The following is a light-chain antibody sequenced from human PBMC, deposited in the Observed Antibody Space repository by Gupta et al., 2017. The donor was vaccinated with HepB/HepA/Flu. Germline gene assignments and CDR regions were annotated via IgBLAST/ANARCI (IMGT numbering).Light chain of an antibody. J-gene: IGKJ1*01. CDR2: AAS. Sequence: DIQVTQSPSFLSASAGARVTITCRAFQGISTNLAWYQQKPGRAPQLLIYAASTLQSGVPSRLSGSGSATEFTLTKSSLQPGDFASYYCQQLNNYPQTFGQGTKVEIK. CDR1: QGISTN. CDR3: QQLNNYPQT. V-gene: IGKV1-9*01.